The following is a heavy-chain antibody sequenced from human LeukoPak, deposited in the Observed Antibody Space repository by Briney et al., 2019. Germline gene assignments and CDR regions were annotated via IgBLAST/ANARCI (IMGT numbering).Heavy chain of an antibody. J-gene: IGHJ3*02. CDR2: ISSSSSYT. Sequence: PGGSLRPSCAASGFTFSDYYMSWIRQAPGKGLEWVSYISSSSSYTNYADSVKGRFTISRDNAKNSLYLQMNSLRDEDTALYFCARDGGFGFLAAFDIWGQGTMVTVSS. V-gene: IGHV3-11*06. D-gene: IGHD3-10*01. CDR3: ARDGGFGFLAAFDI. CDR1: GFTFSDYY.